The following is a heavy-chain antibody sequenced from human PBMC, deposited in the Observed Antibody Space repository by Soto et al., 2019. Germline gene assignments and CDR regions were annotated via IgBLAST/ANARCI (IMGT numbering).Heavy chain of an antibody. CDR2: IYSSGTT. J-gene: IGHJ5*01. Sequence: SETLSLTCTVSGGSISSGGYSWNWIRQHPGKGLVWIGYIYSSGTTYYNPSLRSRLTISIDTSQNLFSLKLSSVTAADTAVYFCAREEAVRLERRFDSLGQGTLVIFSS. CDR3: AREEAVRLERRFDS. D-gene: IGHD6-6*01. CDR1: GGSISSGGYS. V-gene: IGHV4-31*03.